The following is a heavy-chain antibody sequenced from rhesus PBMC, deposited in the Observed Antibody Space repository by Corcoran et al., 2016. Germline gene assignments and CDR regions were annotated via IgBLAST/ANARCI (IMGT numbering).Heavy chain of an antibody. CDR1: GASFSGYY. CDR3: ARDPGSPYYFDY. D-gene: IGHD2-21*01. Sequence: QVQLQESGPGLVRPSETLSLTCAVSGASFSGYYWGWIRQPPGKGLEWIGCSSGSSGRTDYNPSHKSRVTISPATSKNQFSLKLSSVTAADTAVYYCARDPGSPYYFDYWGQGVLVTVSS. V-gene: IGHV4-165*01. J-gene: IGHJ4*01. CDR2: SSGSSGRT.